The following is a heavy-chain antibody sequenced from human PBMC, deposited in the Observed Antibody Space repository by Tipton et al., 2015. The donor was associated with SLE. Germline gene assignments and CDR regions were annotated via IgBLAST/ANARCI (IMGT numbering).Heavy chain of an antibody. CDR1: GASISSGDYY. Sequence: TLSLTCTVSGASISSGDYYWSWIRQHPGKGLEWIGYIYYIHPSLKSRVTISVDTSKNQFSLHLRSVTAADTALYYCARATYSVIVDAFDIWGQGTMVTVSS. D-gene: IGHD2-15*01. J-gene: IGHJ3*02. CDR2: IYYI. V-gene: IGHV4-31*03. CDR3: ARATYSVIVDAFDI.